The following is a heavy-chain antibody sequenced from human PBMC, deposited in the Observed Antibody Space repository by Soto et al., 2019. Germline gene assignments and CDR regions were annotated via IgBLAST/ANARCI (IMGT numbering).Heavy chain of an antibody. V-gene: IGHV3-73*01. CDR1: GVTFSGSA. D-gene: IGHD2-15*01. CDR3: TRRFTPNCSGGSCYPFDY. J-gene: IGHJ4*02. Sequence: GGSLRLACAASGVTFSGSAMHWVRQASGKGLEWVGRIRSKANSYATAYAASVKGRFTISRDDSKNTAYLQMNSLKTEDTAVYYCTRRFTPNCSGGSCYPFDYWGQGTLVTVSS. CDR2: IRSKANSYAT.